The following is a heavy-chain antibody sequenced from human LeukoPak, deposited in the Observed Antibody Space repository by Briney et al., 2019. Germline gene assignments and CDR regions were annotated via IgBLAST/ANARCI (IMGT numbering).Heavy chain of an antibody. J-gene: IGHJ3*02. CDR3: ARTLKDYDFWSGYYGAAFDI. CDR1: GGSISSYY. Sequence: SETLSLTCTVSGGSISSYYWSWIPQPAGKGLEWIGRIYTCGSTNYNPSLKSRVTMSVDTSKNQFSLKLSSVTAADTAVYYCARTLKDYDFWSGYYGAAFDIWGQGTMVTVSS. D-gene: IGHD3-3*01. V-gene: IGHV4-4*07. CDR2: IYTCGST.